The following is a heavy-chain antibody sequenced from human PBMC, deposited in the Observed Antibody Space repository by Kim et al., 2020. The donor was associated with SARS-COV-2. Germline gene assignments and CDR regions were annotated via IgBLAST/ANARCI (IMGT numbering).Heavy chain of an antibody. CDR1: GYTFTGYY. CDR3: ARDQRDYYDSSGDQYAFDI. CDR2: INLNSGGT. Sequence: ASVKVSCKASGYTFTGYYMHWVRQAPGQGLEWMGWINLNSGGTNYAQKFQGWVTMTRDTLISTAYMELSRLRFDDTVVYYCARDQRDYYDSSGDQYAFDI. D-gene: IGHD3-22*01. V-gene: IGHV1-2*04. J-gene: IGHJ3*02.